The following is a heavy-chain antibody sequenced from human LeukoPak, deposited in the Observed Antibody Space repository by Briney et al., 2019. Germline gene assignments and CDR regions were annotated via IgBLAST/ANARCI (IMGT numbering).Heavy chain of an antibody. D-gene: IGHD6-6*01. CDR2: IYNDGGT. J-gene: IGHJ3*02. V-gene: IGHV3-66*04. Sequence: PGGSLRLSCVASGFSLSNFQMYWVRQAPGKGLEWVSIIYNDGGTYYADSVKGRFTISRDNSKNTLFLQMNSLRAEDTAVYYCASHPASDAFDIWGQGTMVTVSS. CDR1: GFSLSNFQ. CDR3: ASHPASDAFDI.